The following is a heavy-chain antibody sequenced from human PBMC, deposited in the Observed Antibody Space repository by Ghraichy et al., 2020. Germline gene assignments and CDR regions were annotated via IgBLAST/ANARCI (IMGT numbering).Heavy chain of an antibody. CDR1: GFTFSSYG. CDR3: AKDWGDYYYMDV. D-gene: IGHD3-16*01. V-gene: IGHV3-33*03. CDR2: IWYDGSYK. Sequence: GGSLRLSCATSGFTFSSYGMHWVRQAPGKGLEWVAVIWYDGSYKYYADSVKGRFTISRDKSKNTLYLQMNSLRAEDTAVYYCAKDWGDYYYMDVWGKGTTVTVSS. J-gene: IGHJ6*03.